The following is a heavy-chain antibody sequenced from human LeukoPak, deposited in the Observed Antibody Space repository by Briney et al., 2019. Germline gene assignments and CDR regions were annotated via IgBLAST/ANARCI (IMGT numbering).Heavy chain of an antibody. CDR1: GGSISSYY. CDR3: ARELINFFDY. Sequence: SETLSLTCTVSGGSISSYYWSWIRQPAGKGLEWIGRIYTSGSTDYNPSLKSRVAMSVDTSKNQFSLKLNSVTAADTAVYYCARELINFFDYWGQGTLVTVSS. J-gene: IGHJ4*02. CDR2: IYTSGST. V-gene: IGHV4-4*07.